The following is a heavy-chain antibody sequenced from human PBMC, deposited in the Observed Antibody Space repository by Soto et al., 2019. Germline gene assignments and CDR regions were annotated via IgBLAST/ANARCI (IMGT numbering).Heavy chain of an antibody. CDR2: IYYSGST. D-gene: IGHD3-22*01. CDR1: GGSISSGDYY. Sequence: SVTLSLTCTVSGGSISSGDYYWSWIRQPPGKGLEWIGYIYYSGSTYYNPSLKSRVTISIDTSKNQFSLKLSSVTAADTAVYYCASYDSSGYYSEYFQHWGQGTLVTVSS. J-gene: IGHJ1*01. CDR3: ASYDSSGYYSEYFQH. V-gene: IGHV4-30-4*01.